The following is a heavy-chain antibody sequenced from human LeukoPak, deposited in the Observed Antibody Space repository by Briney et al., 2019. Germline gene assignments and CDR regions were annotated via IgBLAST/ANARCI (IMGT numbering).Heavy chain of an antibody. CDR2: IYTSGST. V-gene: IGHV4-61*02. Sequence: PSQTLSLTCTVSGGSISSGSYYWSWIRQPAGKGLEWIGRIYTSGSTNYNPSLKSRVTISVDTSKNQFSLKLSSVTAADTAVYYCARDQVGATDWYFDLWGRGTLVTVSS. D-gene: IGHD1-26*01. CDR1: GGSISSGSYY. CDR3: ARDQVGATDWYFDL. J-gene: IGHJ2*01.